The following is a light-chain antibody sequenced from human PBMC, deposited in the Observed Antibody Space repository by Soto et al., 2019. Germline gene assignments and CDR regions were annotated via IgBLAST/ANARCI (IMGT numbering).Light chain of an antibody. J-gene: IGKJ2*01. CDR2: DAS. CDR1: QSISTW. CDR3: QKYNTYTYT. V-gene: IGKV1-5*01. Sequence: DIQMTQSPSTLSASVGDRVTITCRASQSISTWLAWYQQKPGKAPKLLIYDASSLESRVPSRLSGSGSGTEFTLTISGLRPDDFATYYCQKYNTYTYTFGQGTKLEIK.